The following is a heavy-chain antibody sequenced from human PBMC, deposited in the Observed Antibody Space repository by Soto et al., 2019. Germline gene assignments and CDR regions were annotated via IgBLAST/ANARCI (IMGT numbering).Heavy chain of an antibody. Sequence: GGSLRLSCEASGFTFSGYGMHWVRQAPGKGLEWVAVISCDGSNKYYADSVKGRFTISRDSYKNTLYLQMNSLRAEDTAVYYCEKSVAAAGMTAPNSNPGIYYYYGMDVWGQGTTVTVSS. CDR3: EKSVAAAGMTAPNSNPGIYYYYGMDV. V-gene: IGHV3-30*18. D-gene: IGHD6-13*01. J-gene: IGHJ6*02. CDR1: GFTFSGYG. CDR2: ISCDGSNK.